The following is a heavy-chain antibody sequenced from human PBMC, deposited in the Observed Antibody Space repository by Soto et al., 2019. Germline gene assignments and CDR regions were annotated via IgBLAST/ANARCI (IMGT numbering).Heavy chain of an antibody. CDR2: IYTSGST. V-gene: IGHV4-4*07. D-gene: IGHD1-7*01. CDR1: GGSISSYY. J-gene: IGHJ5*02. CDR3: ARGGPDWNYWATVIYNWFDP. Sequence: QVQLQESGPGLVKPSETLSLTCTVSGGSISSYYWSWIRQPAGKGLEWIGRIYTSGSTNYNPSLKSRVTMSVDTSKNQFSLKLSSVTAADTAVYYCARGGPDWNYWATVIYNWFDPWGQGTLVTVSS.